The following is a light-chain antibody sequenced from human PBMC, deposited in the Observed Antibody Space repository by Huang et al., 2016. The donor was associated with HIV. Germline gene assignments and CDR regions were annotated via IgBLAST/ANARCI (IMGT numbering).Light chain of an antibody. J-gene: IGKJ1*01. V-gene: IGKV3-20*01. CDR3: QHYGTSSWT. Sequence: IVLTQSPGTLSLSPGERATLSCRNSQSVSSTFLGWYQQKPGQAPRLLIQGTSTRAPGIPDRFRGSGSGTGFTLTISRLESEDFAIYYCQHYGTSSWTFGQGTKVEIK. CDR1: QSVSSTF. CDR2: GTS.